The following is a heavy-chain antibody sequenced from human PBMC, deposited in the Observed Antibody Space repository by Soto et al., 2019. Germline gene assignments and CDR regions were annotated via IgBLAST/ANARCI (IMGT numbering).Heavy chain of an antibody. V-gene: IGHV3-7*01. J-gene: IGHJ4*02. CDR3: SRDVVVGAKALNY. CDR1: GFTFSKDW. Sequence: GSLGLSCAASGFTFSKDWMTWVRQAPGKGLEWVANIKEDGSEKHYVDSVKGRFTISRDNAKNSLYLQMNSLRVEDTAVYFCSRDVVVGAKALNYWGQGALVTVSS. D-gene: IGHD2-15*01. CDR2: IKEDGSEK.